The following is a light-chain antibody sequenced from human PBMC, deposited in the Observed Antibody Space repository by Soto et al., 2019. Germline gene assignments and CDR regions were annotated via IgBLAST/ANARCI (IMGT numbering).Light chain of an antibody. CDR3: AAWDDSLNGHVL. J-gene: IGLJ2*01. CDR2: SNN. CDR1: SSNIGSNT. Sequence: QSVLTQPPSASGTPGQRVTISCSGSSSNIGSNTVNWYQQLPGTAPKLLIYSNNQRPSGVPDRFSGSKSGTSASLAISGLQSEEEADDYCAAWDDSLNGHVLFGGGTKLTVL. V-gene: IGLV1-44*01.